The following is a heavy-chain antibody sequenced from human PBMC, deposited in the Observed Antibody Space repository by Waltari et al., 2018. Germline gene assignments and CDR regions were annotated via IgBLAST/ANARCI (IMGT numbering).Heavy chain of an antibody. J-gene: IGHJ2*01. V-gene: IGHV1-8*01. Sequence: QVQLVQSGAEVKKPGASVKVSCKASGYTFTSYDINWVRQATGQGLEWMGWMNPNSGNRGYAQKFQGRVTMTRNTSISTAYMELSSLRSEDTAVYYCARVPQPYYDFWSGYLRPYWYFDLWGRGTLVTVSS. CDR2: MNPNSGNR. CDR3: ARVPQPYYDFWSGYLRPYWYFDL. D-gene: IGHD3-3*01. CDR1: GYTFTSYD.